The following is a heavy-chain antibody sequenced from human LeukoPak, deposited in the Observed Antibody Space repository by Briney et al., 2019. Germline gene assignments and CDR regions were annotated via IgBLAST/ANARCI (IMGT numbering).Heavy chain of an antibody. CDR2: IRYDGRNQ. D-gene: IGHD4-17*01. V-gene: IGHV3-30*02. J-gene: IGHJ3*02. CDR1: GFTFSSSG. Sequence: GGSLRLSCAASGFTFSSSGMHWVRQAPGKGLEWVAFIRYDGRNQYYADSVKGRFTISRDTSKNTLYLQMNSLRAEDTAVYYCARDRGTNPDYEWSLDAFDIWGQGTMVTVSP. CDR3: ARDRGTNPDYEWSLDAFDI.